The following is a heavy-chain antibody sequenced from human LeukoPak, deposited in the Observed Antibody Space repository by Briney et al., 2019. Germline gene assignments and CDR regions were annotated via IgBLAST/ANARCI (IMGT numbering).Heavy chain of an antibody. CDR1: GDSVSSNSAA. D-gene: IGHD2-2*01. V-gene: IGHV6-1*01. CDR3: ARVRYCSSTSCSIYDAFDI. CDR2: TYYRSKWYN. Sequence: SQTLSLTCAISGDSVSSNSAAWNWIRQSPSRGLERLGRTYYRSKWYNDYAVSVKSRITINPDTSKNQFSLQLNSVTPEDTAVYYCARVRYCSSTSCSIYDAFDIWGQGTMVTVSS. J-gene: IGHJ3*02.